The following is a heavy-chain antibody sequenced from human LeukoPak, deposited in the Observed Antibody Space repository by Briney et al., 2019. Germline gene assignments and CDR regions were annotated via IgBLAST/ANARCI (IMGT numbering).Heavy chain of an antibody. Sequence: SETLSLTCAVYGGSFSGYYWSWIHQPPGKGLEWIGEINHSGSTNYNPSLKSRVTISVDTSKNQFSLKLSSVTAADTAVYYCARGRIIGLLLLINGHFDYWGQGTLVTVSS. V-gene: IGHV4-34*01. CDR2: INHSGST. CDR1: GGSFSGYY. CDR3: ARGRIIGLLLLINGHFDY. J-gene: IGHJ4*02. D-gene: IGHD3-22*01.